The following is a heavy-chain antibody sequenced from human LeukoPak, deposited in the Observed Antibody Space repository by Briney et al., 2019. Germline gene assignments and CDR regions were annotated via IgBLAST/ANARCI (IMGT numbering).Heavy chain of an antibody. V-gene: IGHV1-18*01. CDR1: GYTFTSYG. D-gene: IGHD3-3*01. CDR2: ISAYNGNT. CDR3: ARRTEWLLNNLYYYYGMDV. Sequence: ASVKVSRKASGYTFTSYGISWVRRAPGQGLEWMGWISAYNGNTNYAQKLQGRVTMTTDTSTSTAYMELRSLRSDDTAVYYCARRTEWLLNNLYYYYGMDVWGQGTTVTVSS. J-gene: IGHJ6*02.